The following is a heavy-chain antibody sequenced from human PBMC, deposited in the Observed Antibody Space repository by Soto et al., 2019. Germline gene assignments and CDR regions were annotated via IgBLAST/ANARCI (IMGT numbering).Heavy chain of an antibody. V-gene: IGHV4-39*01. D-gene: IGHD3-3*02. CDR1: VGSTCSTSYS. J-gene: IGHJ5*02. Sequence: VCVGSTCSTSYSWDCFHQPPGKGLEWIGSIYYSGSTYYNPSLKSRVTISVDTSKNQFSLKLSSVTAADTAVYYCASPKIAFYNWFDPRGQGTLVTVSS. CDR3: ASPKIAFYNWFDP. CDR2: IYYSGST.